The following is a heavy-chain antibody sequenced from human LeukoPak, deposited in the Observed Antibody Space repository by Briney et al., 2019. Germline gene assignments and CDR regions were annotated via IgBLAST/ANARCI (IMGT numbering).Heavy chain of an antibody. D-gene: IGHD4-11*01. Sequence: PGGSLRLSCAASGFTFSTYEMNWVRQAPGKGLEWVAVIWSDGTNRYYGDPVKGRFTISRDNFQRTVYLQMDSLRAEDTAVYYCAKDAQRGFDYSNSLDKWGQGTLVTVSS. CDR3: AKDAQRGFDYSNSLDK. V-gene: IGHV3-33*06. CDR2: IWSDGTNR. J-gene: IGHJ4*02. CDR1: GFTFSTYE.